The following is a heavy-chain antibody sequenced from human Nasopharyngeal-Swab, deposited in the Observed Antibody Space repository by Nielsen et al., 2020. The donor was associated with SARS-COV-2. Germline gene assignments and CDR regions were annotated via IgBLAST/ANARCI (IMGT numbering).Heavy chain of an antibody. D-gene: IGHD4-23*01. Sequence: ESLKISCTASGYTFSSYWMHWVRPVPGKGLVWVSRINIDGSVTDYADSVKGRFTISRDNARNTLYLQMNSLRGEDTAVYYCTRDIGGKYGYWGQGNLVTVSS. CDR2: INIDGSVT. V-gene: IGHV3-74*01. CDR1: GYTFSSYW. CDR3: TRDIGGKYGY. J-gene: IGHJ4*02.